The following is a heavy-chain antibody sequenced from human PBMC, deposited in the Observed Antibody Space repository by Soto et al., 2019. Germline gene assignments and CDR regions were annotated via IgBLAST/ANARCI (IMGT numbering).Heavy chain of an antibody. Sequence: SETLSLTCTVSGGSISSYYWSWIRQPPGKGLEWIGYIYYSGSTNYNPSLKSRVTISVDTSKNQFSLKLSSVTAADTAEYYYAREGSNKNYYYYGMDVWGQGTTVTVSS. CDR2: IYYSGST. CDR1: GGSISSYY. J-gene: IGHJ6*02. CDR3: AREGSNKNYYYYGMDV. V-gene: IGHV4-59*01. D-gene: IGHD2-15*01.